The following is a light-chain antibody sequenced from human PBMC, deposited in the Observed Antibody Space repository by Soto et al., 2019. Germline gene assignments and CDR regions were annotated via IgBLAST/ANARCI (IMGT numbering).Light chain of an antibody. J-gene: IGKJ5*01. CDR3: QKAASFPIT. Sequence: DIQMTQSPSTLSASVGDRVTITCRASQSISNWLAWYQQKPGKAPNLLIFDASSLESGVPSRFSGSGSGTELTLTISSLQSGDFATYYCQKAASFPITFGQGTRLEIK. CDR2: DAS. V-gene: IGKV1-5*01. CDR1: QSISNW.